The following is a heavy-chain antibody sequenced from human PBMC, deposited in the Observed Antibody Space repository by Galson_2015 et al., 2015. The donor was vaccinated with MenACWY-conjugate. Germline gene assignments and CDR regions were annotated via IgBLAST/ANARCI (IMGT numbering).Heavy chain of an antibody. J-gene: IGHJ4*02. V-gene: IGHV4-59*08. CDR2: IFFRGTT. CDR3: AGSLRSRPCTVDY. Sequence: ATLSLPCAVSGAPLSGYYWSWIRRSPGRRLEWIGYIFFRGTTNYNDSIKSRVIISVDTSKNQFYLILSSVIASDTAVYYCAGSLRSRPCTVDYWGQGSPVIVSS. CDR1: GAPLSGYY.